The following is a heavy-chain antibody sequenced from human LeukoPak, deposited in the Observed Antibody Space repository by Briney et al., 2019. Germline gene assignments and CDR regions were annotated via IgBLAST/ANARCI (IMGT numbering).Heavy chain of an antibody. Sequence: PGGSLRLSCAASGFTFSTYEMNWVRQAPGKGLEWVSYISSSGSTTYYADSVKGRFTISRDNAKNSLYLQMNSLRAEDPAVYYCARAVLRCGYSGYDYYYFDYWGQGTLVTVSS. V-gene: IGHV3-48*03. CDR3: ARAVLRCGYSGYDYYYFDY. J-gene: IGHJ4*02. CDR2: ISSSGSTT. CDR1: GFTFSTYE. D-gene: IGHD5-12*01.